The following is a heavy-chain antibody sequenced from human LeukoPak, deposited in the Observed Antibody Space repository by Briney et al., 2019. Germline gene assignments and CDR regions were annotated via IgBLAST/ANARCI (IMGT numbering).Heavy chain of an antibody. Sequence: GGSLRLSCAASGFTFRSYAMHWARQAPGKGLEWGAVISYDGSNKYYADSVKGPFTISRDNSKNTLYLQMNSLRAEDTAVYYCARLGATRGGDFDYWGQGTLVTVSS. J-gene: IGHJ4*02. CDR1: GFTFRSYA. D-gene: IGHD1-26*01. CDR2: ISYDGSNK. CDR3: ARLGATRGGDFDY. V-gene: IGHV3-30*04.